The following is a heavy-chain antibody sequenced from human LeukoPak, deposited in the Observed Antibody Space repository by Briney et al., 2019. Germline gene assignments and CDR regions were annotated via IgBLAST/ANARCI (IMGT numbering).Heavy chain of an antibody. D-gene: IGHD2-2*03. V-gene: IGHV3-74*03. J-gene: IGHJ4*02. CDR1: GFTFSSYW. CDR2: INSDGSST. CDR3: ARVDPKAPGDYS. Sequence: GGSLRLSCAASGFTFSSYWMHWVRQAPGEGLVWVSRINSDGSSTKYADSVKGRFTISRDNAKNTLYVQMNNLRAEDTAVYYCARVDPKAPGDYSWGRETLVTVSS.